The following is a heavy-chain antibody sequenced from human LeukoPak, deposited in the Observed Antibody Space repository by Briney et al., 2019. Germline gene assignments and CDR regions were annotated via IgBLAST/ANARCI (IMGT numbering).Heavy chain of an antibody. V-gene: IGHV4-59*01. J-gene: IGHJ4*02. CDR1: GGSISSYY. Sequence: SETLSLTCTVSGGSISSYYWSWIRQPPGKGLEWIGYIYYSGSTKYNPSLKSRDTISVDTSKNQFSLKLSSVTAADTAVYYCARESRDVETEGFDYWGQGTLVTVSS. D-gene: IGHD5-24*01. CDR2: IYYSGST. CDR3: ARESRDVETEGFDY.